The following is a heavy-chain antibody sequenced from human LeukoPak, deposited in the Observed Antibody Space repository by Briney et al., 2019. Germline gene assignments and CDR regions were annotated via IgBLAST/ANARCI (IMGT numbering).Heavy chain of an antibody. CDR2: NSAYNGNT. CDR1: GGTFSSYA. V-gene: IGHV1-18*01. D-gene: IGHD5-12*01. Sequence: ASVKVSCKASGGTFSSYAISWVRQAPGQGLEWMGWNSAYNGNTNYAQKLQGRVTMTTDTSTSTAYMELRSLRSDDTAVYYCARVGSGYDYHHLDYWGQGTLVTVSS. CDR3: ARVGSGYDYHHLDY. J-gene: IGHJ4*02.